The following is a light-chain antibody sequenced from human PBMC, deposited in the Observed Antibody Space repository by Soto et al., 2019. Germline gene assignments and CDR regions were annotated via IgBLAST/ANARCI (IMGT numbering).Light chain of an antibody. V-gene: IGLV2-14*03. CDR3: SSYTSSSLYV. J-gene: IGLJ1*01. CDR2: DVS. Sequence: QSALTQPASVSGSPGQSITLSCTGTTNDVGGYESVSWYRQHAGRAPRLIIHDVSNRPSGVCGRFSGSKFGNTASLTISGLQAEDEADYYCSSYTSSSLYVFGTGTKLTVL. CDR1: TNDVGGYES.